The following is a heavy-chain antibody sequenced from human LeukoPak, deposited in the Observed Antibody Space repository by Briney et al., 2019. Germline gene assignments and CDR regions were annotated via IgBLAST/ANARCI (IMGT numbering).Heavy chain of an antibody. D-gene: IGHD6-13*01. CDR3: ARDTSRYSSSWLFDY. V-gene: IGHV4-59*12. CDR2: IYYSGST. J-gene: IGHJ4*02. Sequence: KPSETLSLTCTVSGGSISSYYWSWIRQPPGKGLEWIGYIYYSGSTNYNPSLKSRVTISVDTSKNQFSLKLSSVTAADTAVYYCARDTSRYSSSWLFDYWGQGTLVTVSS. CDR1: GGSISSYY.